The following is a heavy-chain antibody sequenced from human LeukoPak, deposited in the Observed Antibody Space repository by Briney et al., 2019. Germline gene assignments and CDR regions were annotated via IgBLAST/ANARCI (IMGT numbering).Heavy chain of an antibody. CDR3: ARDRDNWNDSSYYYYGMDV. Sequence: GRSLRLSCAASGFTFSSYGMHWVRQAPGKGLEWVAVIWYDGSNKYYADSVKGRFTISRDNSKNTLYLRMNSLRAEDTAVYYCARDRDNWNDSSYYYYGMDVWGKGTTVTVSS. D-gene: IGHD1-1*01. CDR1: GFTFSSYG. CDR2: IWYDGSNK. V-gene: IGHV3-33*01. J-gene: IGHJ6*04.